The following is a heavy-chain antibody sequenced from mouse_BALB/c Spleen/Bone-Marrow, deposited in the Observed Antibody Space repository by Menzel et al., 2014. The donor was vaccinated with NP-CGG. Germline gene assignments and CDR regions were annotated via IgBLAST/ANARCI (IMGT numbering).Heavy chain of an antibody. Sequence: EVMLVESGGGLVQPGGSRKLSCAASGFTFSSFGMHWVRQAPEKGLEWVAYISSGSSTIYYADTVKGGFTISRDNPKNTLFLQMTSLRSEDTAMYYCAREATVVAKDYLDYWGQGTTLTVSS. CDR3: AREATVVAKDYLDY. CDR2: ISSGSSTI. V-gene: IGHV5-17*02. CDR1: GFTFSSFG. J-gene: IGHJ2*01. D-gene: IGHD1-1*01.